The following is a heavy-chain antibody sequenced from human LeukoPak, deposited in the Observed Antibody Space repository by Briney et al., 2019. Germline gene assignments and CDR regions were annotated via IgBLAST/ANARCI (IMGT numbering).Heavy chain of an antibody. V-gene: IGHV3-23*01. CDR2: SGGVT. CDR3: ARFRIPYYMDV. J-gene: IGHJ6*03. D-gene: IGHD2-2*02. Sequence: SGGVTYYADSVKGRFTISRDNSKNTVYLQMNSLRAEDTAVYYCARFRIPYYMDVWGKGTTVTISS.